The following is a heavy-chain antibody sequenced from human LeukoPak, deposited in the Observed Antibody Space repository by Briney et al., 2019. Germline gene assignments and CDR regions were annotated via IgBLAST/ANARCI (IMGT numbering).Heavy chain of an antibody. CDR3: ARAYSSSWYWNWFDP. CDR1: GYSISSGHY. J-gene: IGHJ5*02. D-gene: IGHD6-13*01. V-gene: IGHV4-38-2*02. CDR2: MYHSGST. Sequence: SETLSLTCTVSGYSISSGHYWGWIRQPPGKGLGWIGSMYHSGSTYYNPPLKSRVTISEDTSKNQFSLKLRSVTAADTALYYCARAYSSSWYWNWFDPWGQGTLVTVSS.